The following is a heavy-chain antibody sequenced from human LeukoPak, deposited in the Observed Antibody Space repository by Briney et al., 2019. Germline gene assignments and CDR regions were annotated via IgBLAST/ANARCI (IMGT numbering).Heavy chain of an antibody. J-gene: IGHJ6*03. Sequence: GGSLRLSCAASGFTFSSYGMHWVRQAPGKGLEWEAFIRYDGSNKYYADSVKGRFTISRDNSKNTLYLQMNSLRAEDTAVYYCAKEAFFWGSGSGTFYYYYMDVWGKGTTVTVSS. CDR2: IRYDGSNK. CDR3: AKEAFFWGSGSGTFYYYYMDV. D-gene: IGHD3-10*01. CDR1: GFTFSSYG. V-gene: IGHV3-30*02.